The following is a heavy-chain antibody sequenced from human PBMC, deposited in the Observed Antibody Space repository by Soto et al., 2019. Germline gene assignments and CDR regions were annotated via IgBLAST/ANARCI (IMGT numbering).Heavy chain of an antibody. D-gene: IGHD3-9*01. Sequence: QAQVVQSGAEVRKPGSSVKVSCKTSGGTFKSYEISWVRQAPGQGLEWVGGVIPLFRTPNYAQKFQGRVTIAAEDPRSTAYIAVSNLSSEDTAMYYCANAPSPLLSTSGFVQPFDIWGQGTMVTVSS. CDR3: ANAPSPLLSTSGFVQPFDI. J-gene: IGHJ3*02. CDR2: VIPLFRTP. CDR1: GGTFKSYE. V-gene: IGHV1-69*12.